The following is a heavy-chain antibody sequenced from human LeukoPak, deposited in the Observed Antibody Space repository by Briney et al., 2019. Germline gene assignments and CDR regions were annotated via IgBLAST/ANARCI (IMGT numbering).Heavy chain of an antibody. V-gene: IGHV3-49*04. Sequence: GGSLRLSCAGSGFVFGEYAMTWVRQAPGKGLEWIGFSRGTAYGGTTEYAASLRGRFTISRDDSKSIAYLQMNSLTTEDTAVYYCTRGVRGESWFDPWGRGTLVTVSS. J-gene: IGHJ5*02. D-gene: IGHD3-10*01. CDR2: SRGTAYGGTT. CDR1: GFVFGEYA. CDR3: TRGVRGESWFDP.